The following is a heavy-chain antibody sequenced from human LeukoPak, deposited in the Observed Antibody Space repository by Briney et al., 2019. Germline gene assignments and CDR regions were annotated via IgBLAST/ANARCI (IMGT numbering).Heavy chain of an antibody. Sequence: PGRSLRLSCTAPGFTFGEYSMSWVRQAPGKGLEWVGFIRKQDGTTEYAASVRGRFTISRDESNRIAYLQMNSLKTEDTAVYHCNRWHISGVSYSNVWGQGTLVTVSS. CDR2: IRKQDGTT. V-gene: IGHV3-49*04. CDR3: NRWHISGVSYSNV. J-gene: IGHJ4*02. CDR1: GFTFGEYS. D-gene: IGHD2-15*01.